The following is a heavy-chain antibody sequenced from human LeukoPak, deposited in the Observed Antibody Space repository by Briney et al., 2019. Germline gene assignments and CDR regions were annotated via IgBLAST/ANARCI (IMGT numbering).Heavy chain of an antibody. D-gene: IGHD3-16*02. CDR1: GFTFSSYA. Sequence: GGSLRLSCAASGFTFSSYAMHWVRQAPGKGLEWVAVISYDGSNKYYADSVKGRFTISRDNSKNTLYLQMNSLRAEDTAVYYCAREGELSYYFGYWGQGTLVTVSS. J-gene: IGHJ4*02. V-gene: IGHV3-30-3*01. CDR3: AREGELSYYFGY. CDR2: ISYDGSNK.